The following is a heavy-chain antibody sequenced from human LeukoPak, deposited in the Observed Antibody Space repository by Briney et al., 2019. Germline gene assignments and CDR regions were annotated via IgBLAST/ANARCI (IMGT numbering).Heavy chain of an antibody. V-gene: IGHV3-7*01. Sequence: GGSLRLSCAASGFTFSSSWMSWVRQAPGKGLEWVANIKQDGSETYYVDSVKGRFTISRDNAKNSLFLQMNSLRAEDTAVYYCAREELLGAYYYYGMDVWGQGTTVTVSS. J-gene: IGHJ6*02. CDR1: GFTFSSSW. CDR3: AREELLGAYYYYGMDV. CDR2: IKQDGSET. D-gene: IGHD1-26*01.